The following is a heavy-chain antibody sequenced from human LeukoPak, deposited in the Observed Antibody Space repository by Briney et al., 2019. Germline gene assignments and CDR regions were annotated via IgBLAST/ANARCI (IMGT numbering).Heavy chain of an antibody. J-gene: IGHJ5*02. CDR2: FDPEDGET. Sequence: ASVKVSCKVSGYTLTELSMHWVRQAPGKGLEWMGGFDPEDGETIYEQKFQGRVTMTEDTSTDTAYMELRSLRSDDTAVYYCAREIDCSSTRCLIFDPWGQGTLVTVCS. CDR3: AREIDCSSTRCLIFDP. D-gene: IGHD2-2*01. V-gene: IGHV1-24*01. CDR1: GYTLTELS.